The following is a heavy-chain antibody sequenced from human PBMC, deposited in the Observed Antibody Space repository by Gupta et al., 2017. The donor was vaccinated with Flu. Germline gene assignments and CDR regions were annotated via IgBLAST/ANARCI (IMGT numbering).Heavy chain of an antibody. D-gene: IGHD3-22*01. CDR2: ITSKSDGETT. CDR1: GLPFTNAW. V-gene: IGHV3-15*01. Sequence: EVQLVESGGGLVKPGESLRLSCAASGLPFTNAWMTWVRQAPGRGPEWVGHITSKSDGETTDDAAPVKDRFTISRDDSKNLVYLQMNNLKIEDTAVYYCATPPGFYDTAPLDYWGQGTLVTVSS. J-gene: IGHJ4*02. CDR3: ATPPGFYDTAPLDY.